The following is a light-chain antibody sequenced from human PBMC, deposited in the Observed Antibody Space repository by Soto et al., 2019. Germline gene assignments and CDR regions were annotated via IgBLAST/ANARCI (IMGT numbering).Light chain of an antibody. Sequence: QSVLTQPPPVSAAPGQKVTISCSGSSSNIGNNYVSWYQQLPGTAPKLLIYDNNKRPSGIPDRFSGSKSGTSATLGITGLQTGDEADYYCGTWDSSLSASVVFGGGTKLTVL. J-gene: IGLJ2*01. CDR2: DNN. V-gene: IGLV1-51*01. CDR1: SSNIGNNY. CDR3: GTWDSSLSASVV.